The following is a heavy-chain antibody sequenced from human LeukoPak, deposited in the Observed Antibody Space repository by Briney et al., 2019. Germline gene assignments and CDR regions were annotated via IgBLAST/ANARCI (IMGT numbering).Heavy chain of an antibody. CDR2: IYSGGST. D-gene: IGHD3-22*01. CDR1: GFTVSSNY. CDR3: AKDPGKNYYDSTSY. V-gene: IGHV3-53*01. J-gene: IGHJ4*02. Sequence: GGSLRLSCAASGFTVSSNYMSWVRQAPGKGLEWVSVIYSGGSTYYADSVKGRFTISRDNSKNTLYLQMDSLGAEDTAVYYCAKDPGKNYYDSTSYWGQGTLVTVSS.